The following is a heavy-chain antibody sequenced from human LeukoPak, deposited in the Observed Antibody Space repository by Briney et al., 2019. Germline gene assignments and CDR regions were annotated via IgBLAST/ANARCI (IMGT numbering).Heavy chain of an antibody. CDR3: ATSVDP. CDR2: IIPMYGTT. V-gene: IGHV1-69*13. CDR1: GYTFTSYA. Sequence: GASVKVSCKASGYTFTSYAISWVRQAPGQGLEWMGTIIPMYGTTNYAQRFQGRVTITADESTSTAYMELYSLRSDGTAVYYCATSVDPWGQGTLVTVSS. J-gene: IGHJ5*02.